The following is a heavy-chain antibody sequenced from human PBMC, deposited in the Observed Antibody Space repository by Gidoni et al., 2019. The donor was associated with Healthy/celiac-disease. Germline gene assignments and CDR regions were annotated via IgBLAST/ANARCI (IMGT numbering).Heavy chain of an antibody. CDR3: ARVLAGGKIAAAGNDY. D-gene: IGHD6-13*01. V-gene: IGHV3-21*01. Sequence: EVQLVESGGGLVKPGGSLRLSCAASGFTFGSYSMNWVRQAPGKGLEWVSSISSSSSYIYYADSVKGRFTISRDNAKNSLYLQMNSLRAEDTAVYYCARVLAGGKIAAAGNDYWGQGTLVTVSS. CDR2: ISSSSSYI. CDR1: GFTFGSYS. J-gene: IGHJ4*02.